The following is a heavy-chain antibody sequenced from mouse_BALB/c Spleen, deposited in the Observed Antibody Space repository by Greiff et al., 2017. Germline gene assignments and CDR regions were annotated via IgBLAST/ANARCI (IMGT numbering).Heavy chain of an antibody. CDR3: ARRVSTWFAY. V-gene: IGHV3-2*02. J-gene: IGHJ3*01. Sequence: EVKLMESGPGLVKPSQSLSLTCTVTGYSITSDYAWNWIRQFPGNKLEWMGYISYSGSTSYNPSLKSRISITRDTSKNQFFLQLNSVTTEDTATYYCARRVSTWFAYWGQGTLVTVSA. CDR1: GYSITSDYA. CDR2: ISYSGST.